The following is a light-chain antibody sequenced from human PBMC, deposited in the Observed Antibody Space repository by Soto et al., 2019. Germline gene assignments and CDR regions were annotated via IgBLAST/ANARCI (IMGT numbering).Light chain of an antibody. V-gene: IGKV3-20*01. CDR2: DAS. J-gene: IGKJ4*01. CDR3: QQYGSSPRT. Sequence: EIVLTQSPGTLSLSPGQRVTLSCRASQSVSSSYLAWYQQKPGQAPRLLIYDASRRATGIPDRFSGSGSGTDFTLTISRLGPEDFAVYYCQQYGSSPRTFGGGTRVEIK. CDR1: QSVSSSY.